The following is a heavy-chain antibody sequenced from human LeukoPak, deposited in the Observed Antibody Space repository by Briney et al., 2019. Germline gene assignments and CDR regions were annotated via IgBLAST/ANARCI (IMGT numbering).Heavy chain of an antibody. D-gene: IGHD7-27*01. Sequence: ASVEVSCKASGYTFTSYDFNWVRQATGQRPEWMGWMSPNSGDTGYAQKFQDRVTMTRNTSISTAYVELSSLRSDDTAVYYCARGPPNWGYDYWGPGTLVTVSS. CDR3: ARGPPNWGYDY. CDR1: GYTFTSYD. J-gene: IGHJ4*02. V-gene: IGHV1-8*01. CDR2: MSPNSGDT.